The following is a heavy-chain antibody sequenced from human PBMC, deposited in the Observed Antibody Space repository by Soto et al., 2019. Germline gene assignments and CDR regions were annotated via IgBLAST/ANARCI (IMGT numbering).Heavy chain of an antibody. V-gene: IGHV3-30-3*01. CDR2: ISYDGSNK. CDR3: ARERSNCYDSKALDY. D-gene: IGHD3-22*01. J-gene: IGHJ4*02. Sequence: GGSLRLSCAASGFTFSSYAMHWVRQAPGKGLEWVAVISYDGSNKYYADSVKGRFTISRDNSKNTLYLQMNSLRAEDTAVYYCARERSNCYDSKALDYWGQGTLVTVSS. CDR1: GFTFSSYA.